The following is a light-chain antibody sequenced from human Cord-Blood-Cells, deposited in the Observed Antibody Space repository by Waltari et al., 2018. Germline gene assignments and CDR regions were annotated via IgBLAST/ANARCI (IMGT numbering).Light chain of an antibody. Sequence: DINMTKSPPSPLASVRDRVAITCRASQSISSYLNWYQQKSGKAPKHLIYAASSLQRGVLSRCSGSGSWTDFTLTISSLQPEDFATYYCQQSYSTPYSFGQGTKLEIK. CDR3: QQSYSTPYS. CDR2: AAS. V-gene: IGKV1-39*01. CDR1: QSISSY. J-gene: IGKJ2*03.